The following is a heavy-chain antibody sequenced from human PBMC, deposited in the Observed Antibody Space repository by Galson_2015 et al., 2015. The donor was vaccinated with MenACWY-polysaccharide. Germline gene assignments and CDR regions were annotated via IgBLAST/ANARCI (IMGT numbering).Heavy chain of an antibody. CDR1: GFTFSSFW. Sequence: SLRLSCAASGFTFSSFWMSWVRQAPGKGPEWVAIIKQDGSEKYYVDSVKGRFSISRDNAKYSLYLQMNSLRSEDTAVYYCARDPLDSSGYTRGSVFDLWGRGTLVTVSS. V-gene: IGHV3-7*01. CDR3: ARDPLDSSGYTRGSVFDL. D-gene: IGHD3-22*01. CDR2: IKQDGSEK. J-gene: IGHJ2*01.